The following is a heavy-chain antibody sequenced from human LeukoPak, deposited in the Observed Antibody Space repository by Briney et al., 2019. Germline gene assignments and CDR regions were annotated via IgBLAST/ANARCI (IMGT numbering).Heavy chain of an antibody. CDR3: ARGWQGRTAYYYYLDV. CDR1: GGSFSGYY. D-gene: IGHD2-21*02. CDR2: INHSGST. J-gene: IGHJ6*03. Sequence: SETLSLTRAVYGGSFSGYYWSWIRQPPGKGLEWIGEINHSGSTNYNPSLKSRVTISVDTSKNQFSLKLSSVTAADTAVYYCARGWQGRTAYYYYLDVWGKGTTVTVSS. V-gene: IGHV4-34*01.